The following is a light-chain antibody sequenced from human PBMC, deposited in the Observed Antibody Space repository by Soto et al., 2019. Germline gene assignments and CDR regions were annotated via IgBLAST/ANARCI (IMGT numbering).Light chain of an antibody. J-gene: IGKJ2*01. CDR3: QQYGGSPRT. CDR2: SAS. CDR1: QSIRNS. Sequence: IVLTQSPGTLSLSPGERATLFCRASQSIRNSLAWYQQRPGQSPRLLIYSASSRATGVPDRFSGCGSATDFTLNVSRLEPEDFAMYYCQQYGGSPRTFGQGTKLDIK. V-gene: IGKV3-20*01.